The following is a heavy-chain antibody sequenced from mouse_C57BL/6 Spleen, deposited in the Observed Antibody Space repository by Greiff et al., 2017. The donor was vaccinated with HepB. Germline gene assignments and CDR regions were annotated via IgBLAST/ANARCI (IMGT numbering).Heavy chain of an antibody. J-gene: IGHJ4*01. CDR2: IDPSDSYT. CDR1: GYTFTSYW. CDR3: ASRGLYYYAMDY. D-gene: IGHD6-5*01. Sequence: QVQLQQSGAELVKPGASVKLSCKASGYTFTSYWMQWVKQRPGQGLEWIGEIDPSDSYTNYNQKFKGKATLTVDTSSSTAYMQLSSLTSEDSAVYYCASRGLYYYAMDYWGQGTSVTVSS. V-gene: IGHV1-50*01.